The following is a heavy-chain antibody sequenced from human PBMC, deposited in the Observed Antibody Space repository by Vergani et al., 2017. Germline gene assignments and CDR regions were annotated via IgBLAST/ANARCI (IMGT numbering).Heavy chain of an antibody. CDR3: ATGFSGRVLWFGESYYFDY. D-gene: IGHD3-10*01. CDR1: GYTLTELS. V-gene: IGHV1-24*01. J-gene: IGHJ4*03. CDR2: FDPEDGET. Sequence: QVQLVQSGAEVKKPGASVKVSCKVSGYTLTELSMHWVRQAPGKGLEWMGGFDPEDGETIYAQKFQGRVTMTEDTSTDTAYMELSSLRSEDTAVYYCATGFSGRVLWFGESYYFDYWGQGTTVTVSS.